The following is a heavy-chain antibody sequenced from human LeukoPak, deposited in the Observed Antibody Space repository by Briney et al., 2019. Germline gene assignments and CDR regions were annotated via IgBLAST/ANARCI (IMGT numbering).Heavy chain of an antibody. V-gene: IGHV1-24*01. CDR2: FDLQDGEP. J-gene: IGHJ6*03. CDR1: GYSLNELA. Sequence: ASVKVSCKVSGYSLNELAMHWVRQAPGNGLEWMGNFDLQDGEPIYAQKFQGRVTMTEDTSTDTVYMERSSLRSEDTAVYYCATWAGRGNVRQGYYYYYMDVWGKGTAVTVS. CDR3: ATWAGRGNVRQGYYYYYMDV. D-gene: IGHD1-26*01.